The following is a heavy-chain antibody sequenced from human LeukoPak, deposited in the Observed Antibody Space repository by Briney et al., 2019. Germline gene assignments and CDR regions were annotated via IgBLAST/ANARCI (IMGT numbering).Heavy chain of an antibody. D-gene: IGHD6-13*01. Sequence: GGSLRLSCEASGFTVSSNYMSWVRQAPGKGLEWVSVIYSGGSTNYADSVKGRFTISRDNGENSLYLQMNSLRDEDTAVYYCARDGGRDSTYWYYYWGQGTLVTVSS. CDR1: GFTVSSNY. CDR2: IYSGGST. CDR3: ARDGGRDSTYWYYY. J-gene: IGHJ4*02. V-gene: IGHV3-66*01.